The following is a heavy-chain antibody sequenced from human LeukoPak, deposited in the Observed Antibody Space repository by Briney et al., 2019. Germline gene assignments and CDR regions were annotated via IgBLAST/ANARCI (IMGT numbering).Heavy chain of an antibody. V-gene: IGHV4-59*01. D-gene: IGHD2-21*01. CDR2: IYDSGNT. CDR3: AKGEGDY. J-gene: IGHJ4*02. CDR1: GGSISSYY. Sequence: SETLSLTCTVSGGSISSYYWSWIRQPPGKGLEWIGYIYDSGNTNYNPSLKSRVTISVDTSKNQFSLKVRSVTAADTAVYYCAKGEGDYWDQGTLVTVSS.